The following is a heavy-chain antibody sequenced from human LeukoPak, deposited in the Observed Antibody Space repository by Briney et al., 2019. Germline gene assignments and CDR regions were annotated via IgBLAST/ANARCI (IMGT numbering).Heavy chain of an antibody. CDR2: ISSSGDST. V-gene: IGHV3-23*01. CDR3: AKRAVGAAYYFDY. CDR1: GFTFSSYV. D-gene: IGHD2-15*01. J-gene: IGHJ4*02. Sequence: PGGSLRLSCAASGFTFSSYVMSWVRPAPGKGLEWISDISSSGDSTHYADSVKGRFTISRDNSKNTLFLQMNSLRAEDTAVYCCAKRAVGAAYYFDYWGQGTLVTVSS.